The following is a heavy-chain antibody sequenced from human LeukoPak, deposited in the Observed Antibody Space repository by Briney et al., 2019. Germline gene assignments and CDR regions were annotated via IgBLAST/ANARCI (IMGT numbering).Heavy chain of an antibody. Sequence: GGSLRLSCAASGFTVSSNYMSWVRQAPGKGLEWVSIIYSGGSLYYADSVKGRFTISRDNSENTLYLQMNSLRAEDTAVYYCARNPFYGSGLGYFDLWGRGTLVTVSS. V-gene: IGHV3-53*01. CDR3: ARNPFYGSGLGYFDL. CDR2: IYSGGSL. CDR1: GFTVSSNY. D-gene: IGHD3-10*01. J-gene: IGHJ2*01.